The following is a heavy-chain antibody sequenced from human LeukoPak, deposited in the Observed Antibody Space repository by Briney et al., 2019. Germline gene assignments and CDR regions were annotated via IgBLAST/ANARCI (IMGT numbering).Heavy chain of an antibody. CDR1: GFTFSSYA. CDR3: ARVSPRRIAAAFYNWFDP. Sequence: GSLRLSCAASGFTFSSYAMSWVRQAPGKGLEWIGEINHSGSTNYNPSLKSRVTISVDTSKNQFSLKLSSVTAADTAVYYCARVSPRRIAAAFYNWFDPWGQGTLVTVSS. V-gene: IGHV4-34*01. J-gene: IGHJ5*02. CDR2: INHSGST. D-gene: IGHD6-13*01.